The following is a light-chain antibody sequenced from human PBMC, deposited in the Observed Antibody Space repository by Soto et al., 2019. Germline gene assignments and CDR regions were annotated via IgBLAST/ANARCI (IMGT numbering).Light chain of an antibody. J-gene: IGLJ1*01. Sequence: QSVLTQPASVSGSPGQSITISCTGTSSDVGAYDYVSWYQQHPDKAPKLMLYEVSNRPSGVSNRFSGSKSVNTATLTISGLQAEDEADYYCSSYTSSSTRVFGTGTKVTVL. CDR2: EVS. V-gene: IGLV2-14*03. CDR1: SSDVGAYDY. CDR3: SSYTSSSTRV.